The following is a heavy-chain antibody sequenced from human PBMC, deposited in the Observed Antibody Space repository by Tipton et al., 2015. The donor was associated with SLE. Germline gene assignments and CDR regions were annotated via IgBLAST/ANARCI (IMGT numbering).Heavy chain of an antibody. D-gene: IGHD2-21*01. CDR1: GFTVSRNY. CDR2: IYDGGST. J-gene: IGHJ4*02. CDR3: ARAYCAADCYSRGAPYYFDS. Sequence: VQLVQSGGGLVQPGGSLRLSCAVSGFTVSRNYMSWVRQAPGKGLEWVSFIYDGGSTYYADSVKGRFTISRDNSKNTLHLQMNSLRPDDTSVFYCARAYCAADCYSRGAPYYFDSWGQGTLVTVSS. V-gene: IGHV3-66*02.